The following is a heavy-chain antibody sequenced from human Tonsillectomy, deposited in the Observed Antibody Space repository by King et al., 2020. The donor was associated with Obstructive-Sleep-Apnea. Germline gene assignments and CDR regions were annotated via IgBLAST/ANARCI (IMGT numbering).Heavy chain of an antibody. V-gene: IGHV4-39*01. D-gene: IGHD6-19*01. CDR2: IYYSGST. CDR1: GGSISSSSYY. J-gene: IGHJ5*02. CDR3: ARLNLLAVAGTPQYNWFDP. Sequence: QLQESGPGLVKPSETLSLTCTVSGGSISSSSYYWGWIRQPPGKGLEWIGSIYYSGSTYYNPSLKSRVTISVDTSKNQFSLKLSSVTAADTAVYYCARLNLLAVAGTPQYNWFDPWGQGTLVTVSS.